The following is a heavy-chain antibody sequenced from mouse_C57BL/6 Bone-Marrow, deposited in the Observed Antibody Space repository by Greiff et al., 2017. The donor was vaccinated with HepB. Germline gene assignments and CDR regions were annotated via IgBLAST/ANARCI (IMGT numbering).Heavy chain of an antibody. CDR1: GYTFTSYW. CDR3: ASRWGGFQAWFAY. V-gene: IGHV1-55*01. D-gene: IGHD2-3*01. CDR2: IYPGSGST. Sequence: VQLQQPGAELVKPGASVKMSCKASGYTFTSYWITWVKQRPGQGLEWIGDIYPGSGSTNYNEKFKSKATLTVDTSSSTAYMKLSSLTSEDSAVYYCASRWGGFQAWFAYWGQGTLVTVSA. J-gene: IGHJ3*01.